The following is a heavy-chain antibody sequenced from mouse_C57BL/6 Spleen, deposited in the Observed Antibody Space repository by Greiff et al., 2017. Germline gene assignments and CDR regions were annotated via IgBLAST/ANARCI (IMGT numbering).Heavy chain of an antibody. CDR1: GYTFTSYW. V-gene: IGHV1-72*01. J-gene: IGHJ2*01. CDR2: IDPNSGGT. CDR3: EAYYYGSSDYFDY. D-gene: IGHD1-1*01. Sequence: QVQLKQPGAELVKPGASVKLSCKASGYTFTSYWMHWVKQRPGRGLEWIGRIDPNSGGTKYNEKFKSKATLTVDKPSSTAYMQLSSLTSEDSAVYYCEAYYYGSSDYFDYWGQGTTLTVSS.